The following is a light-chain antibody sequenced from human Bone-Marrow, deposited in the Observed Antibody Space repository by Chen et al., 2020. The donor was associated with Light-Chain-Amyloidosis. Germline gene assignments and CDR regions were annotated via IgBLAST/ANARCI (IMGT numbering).Light chain of an antibody. CDR2: EVT. Sequence: QSALTQPASVSGSPGQSITIPCTGTSSDVGGDNHVSWYQQHPDKAPKLMIYEVTNRHSWFPDRFSGSKSDNTASLTISGLQTEDEADYFCSSYTITNTLVFGSGTRVTVL. J-gene: IGLJ1*01. V-gene: IGLV2-14*01. CDR1: SSDVGGDNH. CDR3: SSYTITNTLV.